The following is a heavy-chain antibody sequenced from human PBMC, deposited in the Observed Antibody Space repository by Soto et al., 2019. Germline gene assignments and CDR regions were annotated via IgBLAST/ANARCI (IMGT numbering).Heavy chain of an antibody. D-gene: IGHD3-22*01. J-gene: IGHJ4*02. CDR3: ARALVVVTEYFDY. CDR2: IKQDGSEK. V-gene: IGHV3-7*03. CDR1: VFSFSSYW. Sequence: GGSLRLSCVASVFSFSSYWMSWVRQAPGKGLEWVANIKQDGSEKHYVDSVKGRFTISRDNAKNSLYLQMNSLRAEDTAVYYCARALVVVTEYFDYWGQGILVTVSS.